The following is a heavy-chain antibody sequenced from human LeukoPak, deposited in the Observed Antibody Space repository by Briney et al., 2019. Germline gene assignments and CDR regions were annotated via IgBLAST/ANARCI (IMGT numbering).Heavy chain of an antibody. J-gene: IGHJ4*02. CDR1: GYSISSGYY. Sequence: SETLSLTCAVSGYSISSGYYWGWIRQPPGKGLEWIGSIYHSGSTYYNPSLKSRVTISVDTSKNQFSLKLSSVTAADTAVYYCARVEGNYFDYWGQGTLVTVSS. V-gene: IGHV4-38-2*01. D-gene: IGHD5-24*01. CDR3: ARVEGNYFDY. CDR2: IYHSGST.